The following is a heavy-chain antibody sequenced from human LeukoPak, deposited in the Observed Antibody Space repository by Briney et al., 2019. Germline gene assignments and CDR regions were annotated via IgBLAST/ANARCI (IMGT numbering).Heavy chain of an antibody. Sequence: SVKVSCKASGGTFSSYAISWVRQAPGQGLEWMGRIIPILGIANYAQKFQGRVTITADKSTSTAYMELSSLRSEDTAVYYCASIGYSYGFDYWGQGTLVTVSS. V-gene: IGHV1-69*04. CDR1: GGTFSSYA. D-gene: IGHD5-18*01. J-gene: IGHJ4*02. CDR3: ASIGYSYGFDY. CDR2: IIPILGIA.